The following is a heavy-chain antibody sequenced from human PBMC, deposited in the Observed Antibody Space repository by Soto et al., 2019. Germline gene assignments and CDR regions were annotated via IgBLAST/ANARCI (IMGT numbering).Heavy chain of an antibody. CDR2: IYSGGST. CDR3: ARDRVESGYPEYFQH. J-gene: IGHJ1*01. Sequence: EVQLVESGXXXXXXXXXXXLSCAASGFTVSSNYMSWVRQAPGKGLEWVSVIYSGGSTYYADSVKGRFTISRDNSKNTLYLQMNSLRAEDTAVYYCARDRVESGYPEYFQHWGQGTLVTVSS. CDR1: GFTVSSNY. V-gene: IGHV3-53*01. D-gene: IGHD3-22*01.